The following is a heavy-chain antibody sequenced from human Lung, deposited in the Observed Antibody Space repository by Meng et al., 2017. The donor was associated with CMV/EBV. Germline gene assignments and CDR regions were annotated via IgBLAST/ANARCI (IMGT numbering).Heavy chain of an antibody. CDR3: ARVVTALWGYYFDY. CDR2: IYHSGST. CDR1: GGSISSSNW. V-gene: IGHV4-4*02. D-gene: IGHD2-21*02. J-gene: IGHJ4*02. Sequence: QVALQGSGPGLVKPSGTQSLTCAVSGGSISSSNWWSWVRQPPGKGLEWIGEIYHSGSTNYNPSLKSRVTISVDKSKSQFSLKLSSVTAADTAVYYCARVVTALWGYYFDYWGQGTLVTVSS.